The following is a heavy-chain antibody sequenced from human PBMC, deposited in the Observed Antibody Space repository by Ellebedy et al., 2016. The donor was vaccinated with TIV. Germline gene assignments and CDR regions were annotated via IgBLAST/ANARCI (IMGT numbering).Heavy chain of an antibody. J-gene: IGHJ4*01. CDR3: ATDRGERGLLSFFEF. CDR1: GFNFSGCS. CDR2: ISSNLHFI. D-gene: IGHD2/OR15-2a*01. Sequence: GGSLRPSCAASGFNFSGCSMNRVRQAPGKGLEWVSSISSNLHFIHYRDSVKGRFTISRDKAKNSLSLQMDSLRAEDTAVYYFATDRGERGLLSFFEFWGQGTGVTVST. V-gene: IGHV3-21*01.